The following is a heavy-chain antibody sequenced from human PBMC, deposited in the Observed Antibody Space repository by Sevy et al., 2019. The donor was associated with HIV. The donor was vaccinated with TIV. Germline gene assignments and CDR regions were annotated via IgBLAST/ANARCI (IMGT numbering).Heavy chain of an antibody. CDR3: ARVPSRIRRYYYMDV. V-gene: IGHV3-53*01. J-gene: IGHJ6*03. CDR1: GFTISTNY. Sequence: GGSLRLSSAASGFTISTNYMSWVRQAPGKGLEWVSVIYSGGSTYYADSVKGRFTISRDNSKNTLYLQMNSLRAEDTAVYYCARVPSRIRRYYYMDVWGKGTTVTVSS. D-gene: IGHD4-17*01. CDR2: IYSGGST.